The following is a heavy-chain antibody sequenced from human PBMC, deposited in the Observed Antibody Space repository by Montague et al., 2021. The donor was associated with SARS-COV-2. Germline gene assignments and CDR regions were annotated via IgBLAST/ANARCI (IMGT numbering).Heavy chain of an antibody. CDR2: IYYSGST. J-gene: IGHJ6*02. D-gene: IGHD6-13*01. CDR3: ARVGRQQLVRLSGIDV. CDR1: GGSISSSSYY. V-gene: IGHV4-39*07. Sequence: SETLSLTCTVSGGSISSSSYYWGWIRPPPGKGLEWIGSIYYSGSTYYNPSLKSRVTISVDTSKNQFSLKLSSVTAAATAVYYCARVGRQQLVRLSGIDVWGQGTMVTVSS.